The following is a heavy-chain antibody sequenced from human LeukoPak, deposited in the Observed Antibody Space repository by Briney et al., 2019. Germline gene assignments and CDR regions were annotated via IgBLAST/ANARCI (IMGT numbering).Heavy chain of an antibody. V-gene: IGHV3-23*01. CDR1: GFTFSSYA. Sequence: GGSLRLSCAASGFTFSSYAMSWVRQAPGKGLEWVSAVSGSGGSTYYADSVKGRFTIPRDNSKNTLYLQMNSLRAEDTALYYCAKRIAVAGGNFDYWGQGTLVTVSS. D-gene: IGHD6-13*01. CDR3: AKRIAVAGGNFDY. CDR2: VSGSGGST. J-gene: IGHJ4*02.